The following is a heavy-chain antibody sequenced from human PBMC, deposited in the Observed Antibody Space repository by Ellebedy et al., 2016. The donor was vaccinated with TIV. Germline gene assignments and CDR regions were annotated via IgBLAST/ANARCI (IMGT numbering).Heavy chain of an antibody. Sequence: GESLKISCAASGFIFSGYWMHWARQAPGKGLVWVSRINSDGSDTAYADSVRGRFTISRDNAKNTLYLQMNSLRAEDTAVYYCAAVQYWEAVFDMWGQGTMVTVSS. D-gene: IGHD2-8*02. V-gene: IGHV3-74*01. CDR3: AAVQYWEAVFDM. J-gene: IGHJ3*02. CDR1: GFIFSGYW. CDR2: INSDGSDT.